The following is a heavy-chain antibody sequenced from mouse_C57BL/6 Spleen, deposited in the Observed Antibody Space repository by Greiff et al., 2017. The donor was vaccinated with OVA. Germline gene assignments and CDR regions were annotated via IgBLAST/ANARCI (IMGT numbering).Heavy chain of an antibody. Sequence: EVQLVESGGGLVKPGGSLKLSCAASGFTFSSYTMSWVRQTPEKRLEWVATISGGGGNTYYPDSVKGRFTISRDNAKNTLYLQMSSLRSEDTALYYCARRGYGSSYGYFDVWGTGTTVTVSS. J-gene: IGHJ1*03. V-gene: IGHV5-9*01. CDR2: ISGGGGNT. CDR3: ARRGYGSSYGYFDV. D-gene: IGHD1-1*01. CDR1: GFTFSSYT.